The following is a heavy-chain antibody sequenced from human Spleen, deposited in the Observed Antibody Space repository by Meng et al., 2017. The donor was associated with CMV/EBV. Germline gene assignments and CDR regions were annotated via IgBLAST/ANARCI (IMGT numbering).Heavy chain of an antibody. CDR2: IIPIFGTE. Sequence: GAGVKQPVASVNVYVKASGATFSSNAISWVRQAPGQGLEWMGGIIPIFGTENYAQKFQGRVTITADESTSTAYMELSSLRSEDTAVYYCARAYLTTAPYPDYWGQGTLVTVSS. CDR3: ARAYLTTAPYPDY. V-gene: IGHV1-69*13. CDR1: GATFSSNA. J-gene: IGHJ4*02. D-gene: IGHD4-17*01.